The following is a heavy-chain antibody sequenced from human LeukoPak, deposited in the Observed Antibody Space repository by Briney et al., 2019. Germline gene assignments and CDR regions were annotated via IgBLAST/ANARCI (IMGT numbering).Heavy chain of an antibody. CDR3: ARDLWYYGSGSYYNPSYYFDY. J-gene: IGHJ4*02. Sequence: GGSLRLSCAASGFTFSSYSMNWVRQAPGKGLEWVSSISSSSSYIYYADSVKGQFTISRDNSKNTLYLQMNSLRAEDTAVYYCARDLWYYGSGSYYNPSYYFDYWGQGTLVTVSS. CDR1: GFTFSSYS. D-gene: IGHD3-10*01. V-gene: IGHV3-21*01. CDR2: ISSSSSYI.